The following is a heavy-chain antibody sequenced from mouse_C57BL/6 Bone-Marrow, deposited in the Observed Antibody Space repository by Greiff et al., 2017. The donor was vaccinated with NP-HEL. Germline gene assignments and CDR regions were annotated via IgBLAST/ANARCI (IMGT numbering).Heavy chain of an antibody. V-gene: IGHV1-53*01. Sequence: QVHVKQPGTELVKPGASVKLSCMASGYTFTSYWMHWVKQRPGQGLEWIGNINPSNGGTNYNEKFKSKATLTVDKSSSTAYMQLSSLTSEDSAVYYCARDYARLRRDWYFDVWGTGTTVTVSS. CDR2: INPSNGGT. CDR3: ARDYARLRRDWYFDV. CDR1: GYTFTSYW. D-gene: IGHD2-4*01. J-gene: IGHJ1*03.